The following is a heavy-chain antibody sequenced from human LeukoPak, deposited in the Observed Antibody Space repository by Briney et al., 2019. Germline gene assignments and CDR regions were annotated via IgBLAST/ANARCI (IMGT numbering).Heavy chain of an antibody. Sequence: SETLSLTCTVSGVSINSNNYYWGWIRQPPGKGLEWIGSIYSSGSAYYNPSLKSRVTISVDTSKNQFSLRLSSVTAADTAVYYCQSRYLEWLLEYWGQGTLVTVSS. V-gene: IGHV4-39*01. CDR3: QSRYLEWLLEY. CDR1: GVSINSNNYY. J-gene: IGHJ4*02. D-gene: IGHD3-3*01. CDR2: IYSSGSA.